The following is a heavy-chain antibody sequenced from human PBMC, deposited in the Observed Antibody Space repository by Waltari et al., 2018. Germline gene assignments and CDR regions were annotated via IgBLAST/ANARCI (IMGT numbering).Heavy chain of an antibody. D-gene: IGHD4-17*01. J-gene: IGHJ4*02. Sequence: QVQLQQWGAGLSKPSETLSLTCAVYGGSFSGYYWSWIRQPPGKGLEWIGEINLSGSTNYNPSLKSRVTISVDTSKNQFSLKLSSVTAADTAVYYCARGRYGDYGYFDYWGQGTLVTVSS. CDR2: INLSGST. V-gene: IGHV4-34*01. CDR1: GGSFSGYY. CDR3: ARGRYGDYGYFDY.